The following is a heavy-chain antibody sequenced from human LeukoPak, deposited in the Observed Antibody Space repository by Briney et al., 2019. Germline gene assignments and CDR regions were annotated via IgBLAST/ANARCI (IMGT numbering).Heavy chain of an antibody. CDR1: GGSISRSSYY. V-gene: IGHV4-39*01. CDR2: IYYSGST. CDR3: ASRRGSLDAFDI. Sequence: SETLSLTCTVSGGSISRSSYYWGWIRQPPGKGLEWIGSIYYSGSTYCNPSLKSRVTISVDTSKNQFSLRLSSVTAADTAVYYCASRRGSLDAFDIWGQGTMVTVSS. J-gene: IGHJ3*02. D-gene: IGHD3-10*01.